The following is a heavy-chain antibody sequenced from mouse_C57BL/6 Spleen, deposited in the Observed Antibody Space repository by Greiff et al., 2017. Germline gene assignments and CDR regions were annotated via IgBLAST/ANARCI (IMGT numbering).Heavy chain of an antibody. CDR3: AREGPNYGSSLYWYFDV. V-gene: IGHV5-17*01. CDR1: GFTFSDYG. CDR2: ISSGSSTI. D-gene: IGHD1-1*01. Sequence: EVHLVESGGGLVKPGGSLKLSCAASGFTFSDYGMHWVRQAPEKGLEWVAYISSGSSTIYYADTVKGRFTISRDNAKNTLFLQMTSLRSEDTAMYYCAREGPNYGSSLYWYFDVWGTGTTVTVSS. J-gene: IGHJ1*03.